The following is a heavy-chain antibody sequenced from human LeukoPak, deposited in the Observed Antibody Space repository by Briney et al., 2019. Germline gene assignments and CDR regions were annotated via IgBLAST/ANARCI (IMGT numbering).Heavy chain of an antibody. D-gene: IGHD3-22*01. Sequence: SQTLSLTCTVSGGSISSYYWNWIRQPPGKGLEWIGHIYYSGSTNYSPSLKSRVTISIDTSKNQFSLKLSSVTAADTAVYYCASSTSSGYYWGAFDIWGQGTMVTVSS. CDR1: GGSISSYY. V-gene: IGHV4-59*08. J-gene: IGHJ3*02. CDR3: ASSTSSGYYWGAFDI. CDR2: IYYSGST.